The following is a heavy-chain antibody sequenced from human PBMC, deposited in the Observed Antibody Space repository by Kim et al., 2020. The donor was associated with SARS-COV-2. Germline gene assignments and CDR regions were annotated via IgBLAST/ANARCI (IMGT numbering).Heavy chain of an antibody. D-gene: IGHD3-10*01. V-gene: IGHV5-51*01. Sequence: GESLKISCKGSGYSFTSYWIGWVRQMPGKGLEWMGIIYPGDSDTRYSPSFQGQVTISADKSISTAYLQWSILKASDTAMYYCAGGRAELWFGALFARWFDPWGQGTLVTVYS. CDR1: GYSFTSYW. CDR3: AGGRAELWFGALFARWFDP. J-gene: IGHJ5*01. CDR2: IYPGDSDT.